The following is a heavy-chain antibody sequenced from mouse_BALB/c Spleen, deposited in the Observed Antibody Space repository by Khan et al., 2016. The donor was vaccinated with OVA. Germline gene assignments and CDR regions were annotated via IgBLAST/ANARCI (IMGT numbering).Heavy chain of an antibody. CDR3: TRGGYSSFAY. Sequence: VQLQQSGTVLARPGASVKISSKASGYSFTSYLIHWVKQRLGQGLDWIGDFFLGNSDTSYNQKFKDKAKLTAGTSASTAYMELSNLTNEDSAVYYCTRGGYSSFAYWGQGTLVTVAA. CDR1: GYSFTSYL. J-gene: IGHJ3*01. V-gene: IGHV1-5*01. D-gene: IGHD1-3*01. CDR2: FFLGNSDT.